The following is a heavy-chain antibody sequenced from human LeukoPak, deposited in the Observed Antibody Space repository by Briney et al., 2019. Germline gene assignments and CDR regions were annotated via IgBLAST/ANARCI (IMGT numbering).Heavy chain of an antibody. CDR2: ITNNGGST. J-gene: IGHJ6*02. CDR1: GFTFSSYA. CDR3: TKDYCGKFCSAV. V-gene: IGHV3-23*01. D-gene: IGHD3-9*01. Sequence: PGGSLRLSCAASGFTFSSYAMHWVRQAPGKGLEWVSTITNNGGSTYYVDSVKGRFTISRDNSKNTLYLQMNSLRAEGTAKYYCTKDYCGKFCSAVWGQGTTVTVSS.